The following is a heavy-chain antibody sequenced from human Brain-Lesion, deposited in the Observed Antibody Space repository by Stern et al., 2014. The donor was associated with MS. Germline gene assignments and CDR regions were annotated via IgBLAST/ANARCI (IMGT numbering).Heavy chain of an antibody. CDR3: ARGRVVPGFQYYATDV. J-gene: IGHJ6*02. CDR1: GGSISSGGYY. Sequence: QVQLVESGPGLVKPSQTLSLSCTVSGGSISSGGYYWSWIRQPAGKGLEWIGRIFNSGSTSYHPPLKSRVPISIDTSKNQFSLRLNSMTAADTAVYYCARGRVVPGFQYYATDVWGQGTTVIVSS. V-gene: IGHV4-61*02. D-gene: IGHD2-2*01. CDR2: IFNSGST.